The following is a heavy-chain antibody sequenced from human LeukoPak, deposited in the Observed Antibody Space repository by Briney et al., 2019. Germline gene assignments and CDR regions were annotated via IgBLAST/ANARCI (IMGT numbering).Heavy chain of an antibody. V-gene: IGHV3-21*01. CDR2: ISSSSSYI. Sequence: GRSLRLSCAVSGFTFTTYGMNWVRQAPGKVLEWVSSISSSSSYIYYADSVKGRFTISRDNAKNSLYLQMNSLRAEDTAVYYCARDLHVVAAALIFDYWGQGTLVTVSS. J-gene: IGHJ4*02. CDR1: GFTFTTYG. CDR3: ARDLHVVAAALIFDY. D-gene: IGHD6-13*01.